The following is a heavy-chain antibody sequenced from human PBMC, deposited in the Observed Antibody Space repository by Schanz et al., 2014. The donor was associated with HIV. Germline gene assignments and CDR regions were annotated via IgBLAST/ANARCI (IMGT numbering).Heavy chain of an antibody. CDR2: VSSGSSFI. Sequence: EVQLVESGGGLVKPGGSLRLSCAASGFTFSSYSMNWVRQAPGKGLEWVSSVSSGSSFIYYADSVKGRFTISRDNAKNSLYLQMNSLRAEDTAVYYCARGRGIAVADYGMDVWGQGTLVTVSS. CDR3: ARGRGIAVADYGMDV. J-gene: IGHJ6*02. D-gene: IGHD6-19*01. CDR1: GFTFSSYS. V-gene: IGHV3-21*01.